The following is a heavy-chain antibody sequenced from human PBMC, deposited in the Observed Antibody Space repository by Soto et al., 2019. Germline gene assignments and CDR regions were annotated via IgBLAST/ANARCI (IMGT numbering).Heavy chain of an antibody. CDR2: IYYSGST. CDR1: GGSMSIYD. Sequence: PSGTPALTCTVCGGSMSIYDWTWFRQPPEKGLEWIGYIYYSGSTNYNPSLKSRVTISVDTSKNQFSLKLSSVTAADTAVYYCARLYYDFWSGYVGWFDPWGQGTLVTVSS. V-gene: IGHV4-59*08. J-gene: IGHJ5*02. CDR3: ARLYYDFWSGYVGWFDP. D-gene: IGHD3-3*01.